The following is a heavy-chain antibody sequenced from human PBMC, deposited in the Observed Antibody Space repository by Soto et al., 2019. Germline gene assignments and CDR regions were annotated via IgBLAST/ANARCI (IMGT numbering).Heavy chain of an antibody. CDR1: GFTFSSYW. V-gene: IGHV3-74*01. Sequence: GGSLRLSFAAAGFTFSSYWMHWARQTPGKGLVWVSRITGDGSNTIYDDSVKGRFTISRDNAKNTLYLQMNNLRAEDTAVYFCTRYPTFDYWGQRTLVTVSS. CDR3: TRYPTFDY. J-gene: IGHJ4*02. CDR2: ITGDGSNT.